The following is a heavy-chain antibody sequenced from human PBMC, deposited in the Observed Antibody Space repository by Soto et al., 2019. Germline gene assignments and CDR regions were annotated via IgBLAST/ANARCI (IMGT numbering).Heavy chain of an antibody. CDR1: GYTFTSYD. Sequence: ASVKVSCKASGYTFTSYDINWVRQATGQGLEWMGWMNPNSGNTGYAQKFQGRVTMTRNTSISTAYMELSSLRSEDTAVYYCARGLFPVVPAAMDWFDPWGQGTLVTVSS. D-gene: IGHD2-2*01. CDR2: MNPNSGNT. J-gene: IGHJ5*02. V-gene: IGHV1-8*01. CDR3: ARGLFPVVPAAMDWFDP.